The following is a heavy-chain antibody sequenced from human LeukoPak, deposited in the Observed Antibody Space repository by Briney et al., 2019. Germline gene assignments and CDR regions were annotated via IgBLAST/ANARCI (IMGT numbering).Heavy chain of an antibody. Sequence: TASETLSLTCTVSGGSISSYYWSWIRQPAGKGLEWIGRIYTSGSTNYNPPLKSRVTISVDTSKNQFSLKLSSVTAADTAVYFCARLRWDNYGPQRCFDYWGQGTLVTVSS. V-gene: IGHV4-4*07. CDR3: ARLRWDNYGPQRCFDY. CDR1: GGSISSYY. D-gene: IGHD5-18*01. J-gene: IGHJ4*02. CDR2: IYTSGST.